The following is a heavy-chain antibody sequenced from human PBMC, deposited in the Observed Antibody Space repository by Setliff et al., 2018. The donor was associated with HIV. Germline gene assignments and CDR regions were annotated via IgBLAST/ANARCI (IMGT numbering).Heavy chain of an antibody. CDR1: GYSISSHY. CDR2: VFSSGST. D-gene: IGHD1-26*01. V-gene: IGHV4-59*11. J-gene: IGHJ4*02. Sequence: SETLSLTCTVSGYSISSHYWSWIRQPPGKELEWIGYVFSSGSTTYNPSLKSRVTISIDTSKNQFSLKVSSVTAADTAVYYCARGWEWGAPLDYWGQGTLVTVSS. CDR3: ARGWEWGAPLDY.